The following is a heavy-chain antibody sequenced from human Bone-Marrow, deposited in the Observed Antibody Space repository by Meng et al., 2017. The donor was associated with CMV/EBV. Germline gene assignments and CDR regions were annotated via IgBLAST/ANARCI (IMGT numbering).Heavy chain of an antibody. Sequence: GSLRLSCTVSGGSISSYYWSWIRQPAGKGLEWIGRIYTSGSTNYNPSLKSRVTMSVDTSKNQFSLKLSSVTAADTAVYYCASGYYDFWSGYHESWGQGTLVTVSS. J-gene: IGHJ5*02. CDR3: ASGYYDFWSGYHES. CDR2: IYTSGST. CDR1: GGSISSYY. V-gene: IGHV4-4*07. D-gene: IGHD3-3*01.